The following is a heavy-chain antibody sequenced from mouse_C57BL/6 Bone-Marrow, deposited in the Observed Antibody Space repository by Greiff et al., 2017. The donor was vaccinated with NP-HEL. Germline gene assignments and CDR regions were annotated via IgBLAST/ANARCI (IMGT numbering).Heavy chain of an antibody. CDR3: ARSGGNYSFAY. D-gene: IGHD2-1*01. V-gene: IGHV1-82*01. CDR1: GYAFSSSW. Sequence: QVQLQQSGPELVKPGASVKISCKASGYAFSSSWMNWVKQRPGKGLEWIGRIYPGDGDTNYNGKFKGKATLTADKSSSTAYMQLSSLTSEDSAVYFCARSGGNYSFAYWGQGTLVTVSA. J-gene: IGHJ3*01. CDR2: IYPGDGDT.